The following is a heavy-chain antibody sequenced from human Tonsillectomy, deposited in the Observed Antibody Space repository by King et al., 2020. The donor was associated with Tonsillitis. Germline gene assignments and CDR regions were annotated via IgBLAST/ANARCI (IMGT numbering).Heavy chain of an antibody. Sequence: EVQLVESGGGLVKPGGSLRLSCAASGFTFSNAWMSWVRQAPGKGLEWVGRIKNKIDGGTTDYAAPVKGRFTISRDDSKNTLYLQMNSLKTEDTAVYYCTTSLWFGAAGFFDYWGQGPLVTVSS. CDR1: GFTFSNAW. CDR2: IKNKIDGGTT. CDR3: TTSLWFGAAGFFDY. D-gene: IGHD3-10*01. J-gene: IGHJ4*02. V-gene: IGHV3-15*01.